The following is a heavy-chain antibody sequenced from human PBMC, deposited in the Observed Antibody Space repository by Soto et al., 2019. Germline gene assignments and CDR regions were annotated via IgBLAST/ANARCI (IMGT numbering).Heavy chain of an antibody. Sequence: ASVTVSCKASGGTFSSYAISWVRQAPGQGLEWMGGIIPIFGTANYAQKFQGRVTITADESTSTAYVELGRLRSEGTGVYYCARATTIEYHFDYWGQGTLVTVSS. CDR3: ARATTIEYHFDY. J-gene: IGHJ4*02. CDR1: GGTFSSYA. D-gene: IGHD5-12*01. V-gene: IGHV1-69*13. CDR2: IIPIFGTA.